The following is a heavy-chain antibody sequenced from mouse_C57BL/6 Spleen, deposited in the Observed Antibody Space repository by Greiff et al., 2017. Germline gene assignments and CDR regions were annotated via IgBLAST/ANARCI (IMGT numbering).Heavy chain of an antibody. J-gene: IGHJ2*01. Sequence: VQLQQPGAELVMPGASVKLSCKASGYTFTSYWMHWVKQRPGQGLEWIGEIDPSDSYTNYNQKFKGKSTLTVDKSSSTAYMQLSSLTSEDSAVYYCARSDYYGSSHDYFDYWGQGTTLTVSS. CDR1: GYTFTSYW. CDR3: ARSDYYGSSHDYFDY. D-gene: IGHD1-1*01. CDR2: IDPSDSYT. V-gene: IGHV1-69*01.